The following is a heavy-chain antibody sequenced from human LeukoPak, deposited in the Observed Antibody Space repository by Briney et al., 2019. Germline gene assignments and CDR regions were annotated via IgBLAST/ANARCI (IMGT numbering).Heavy chain of an antibody. V-gene: IGHV4-61*02. CDR1: GGSISSGSYY. CDR2: IYSSGST. J-gene: IGHJ4*02. Sequence: SETLSLTCTVSGGSISSGSYYWSWIRQPAGKGLEWIGRIYSSGSTNYNPSLKSRVTISVDTSKNQFSLKLSSVTAADTAVYYCARGGWNKFDYWGQGTLVTVSS. D-gene: IGHD3-22*01. CDR3: ARGGWNKFDY.